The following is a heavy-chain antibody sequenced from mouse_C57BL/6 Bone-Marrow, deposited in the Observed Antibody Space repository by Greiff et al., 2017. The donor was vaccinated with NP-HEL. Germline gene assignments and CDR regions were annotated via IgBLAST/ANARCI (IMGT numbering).Heavy chain of an antibody. CDR1: GFTFSDYY. D-gene: IGHD1-1*01. J-gene: IGHJ3*01. CDR2: ISNGGGST. Sequence: DVKLVESGGGLVQPGGSLKLSCAASGFTFSDYYMYWVRQTPEKRLEWVAYISNGGGSTYYPDTVKGRFTFSRDNAKNTLYLQMSRLKSEDTAMYYCAGNYYGSSYRFAYWGQGTLVTVSA. V-gene: IGHV5-12*01. CDR3: AGNYYGSSYRFAY.